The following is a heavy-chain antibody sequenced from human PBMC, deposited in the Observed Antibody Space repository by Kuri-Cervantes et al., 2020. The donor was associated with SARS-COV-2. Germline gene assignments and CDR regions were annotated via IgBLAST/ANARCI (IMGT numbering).Heavy chain of an antibody. CDR2: IGTAGDP. D-gene: IGHD1-14*01. J-gene: IGHJ4*02. Sequence: GESLKISCAASGFTFSSYDMHWVRQATGKGLEWVSAIGTAGDPYYPGSVKGRFTISRENAKNSLYLQMNSLRDEDTAMYYCARDITLGRFDYCGQGTLVTVSS. V-gene: IGHV3-13*05. CDR3: ARDITLGRFDY. CDR1: GFTFSSYD.